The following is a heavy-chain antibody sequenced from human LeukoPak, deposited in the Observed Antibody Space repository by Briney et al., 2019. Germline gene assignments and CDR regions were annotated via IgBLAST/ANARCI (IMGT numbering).Heavy chain of an antibody. CDR3: ARTERRIAARLRFDP. D-gene: IGHD6-6*01. CDR1: GGSFSGYY. J-gene: IGHJ5*02. CDR2: INHSGST. V-gene: IGHV4-34*01. Sequence: SETLSLTCAVYGGSFSGYYWSWIRQPPGKGLEWIGEINHSGSTNYNPSLKSRVTISVDTPKNQFSLKLSSVTAADTAVYYCARTERRIAARLRFDPWGQGTLVTVSS.